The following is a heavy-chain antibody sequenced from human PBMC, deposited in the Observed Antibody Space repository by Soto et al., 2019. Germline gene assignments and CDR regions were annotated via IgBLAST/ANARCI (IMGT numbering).Heavy chain of an antibody. CDR2: ISGAGDSP. V-gene: IGHV3-23*01. CDR1: GFNFRSTA. J-gene: IGHJ4*02. Sequence: EAQLLESGGGLVQPGGSLGLSCAASGFNFRSTAMSWVRQPPGKGLEWVSAISGAGDSPFYADSVKGRFTISRDNSKNMLYLYINSLRAEDTAMYYCAKGGDYDLDFDSWGQGTPVTVSS. CDR3: AKGGDYDLDFDS. D-gene: IGHD2-21*02.